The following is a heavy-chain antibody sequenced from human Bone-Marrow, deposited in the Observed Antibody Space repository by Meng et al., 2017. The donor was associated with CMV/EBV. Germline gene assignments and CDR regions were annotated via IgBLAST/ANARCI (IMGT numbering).Heavy chain of an antibody. Sequence: GGSLRLSCAASGFTFSSYWMSWVRQAPGKGLEWVANIKQDGSEKYYVDSVKGRFTISRDNAKNSLYLQMNSLRAEDTAVYYCARSFYDFWSGYYYWGQGALVNVAS. CDR2: IKQDGSEK. CDR1: GFTFSSYW. J-gene: IGHJ4*02. D-gene: IGHD3-3*01. CDR3: ARSFYDFWSGYYY. V-gene: IGHV3-7*01.